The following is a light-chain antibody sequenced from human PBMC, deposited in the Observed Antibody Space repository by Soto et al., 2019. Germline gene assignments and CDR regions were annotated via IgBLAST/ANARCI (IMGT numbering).Light chain of an antibody. Sequence: DIQMTQSPSSLSASVGDRVTITCRASQSISSYLNWYQQNPGKAPKLLVYAASILQSGVPSRFSGSGSGTDFTLTISSLQPEDFATYYCQQSYSTPIVTFGPGTKVDIK. CDR3: QQSYSTPIVT. CDR1: QSISSY. J-gene: IGKJ3*01. CDR2: AAS. V-gene: IGKV1-39*01.